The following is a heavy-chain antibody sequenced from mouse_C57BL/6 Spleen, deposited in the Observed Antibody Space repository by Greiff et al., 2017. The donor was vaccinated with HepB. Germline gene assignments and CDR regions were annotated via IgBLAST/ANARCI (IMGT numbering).Heavy chain of an antibody. J-gene: IGHJ3*01. V-gene: IGHV5-4*03. CDR1: GFTFSSYA. CDR2: ISDGGSYT. CDR3: ARGRGGAY. Sequence: EVKLMESGGGLVKPGGSLKLSCAASGFTFSSYAMSWVRQTPEKRLEWVATISDGGSYTYYPDNVKGRFTISRDNAKNNLYLQMSHLKSEDTAMYYCARGRGGAYWGQGTLVTVSA.